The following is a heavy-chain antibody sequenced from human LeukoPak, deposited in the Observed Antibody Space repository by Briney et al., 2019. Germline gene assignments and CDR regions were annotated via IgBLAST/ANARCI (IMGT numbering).Heavy chain of an antibody. D-gene: IGHD3-3*01. Sequence: ASVKVSCKASGYTFTSYYMHWVRQAPGQGLEWMGIINPSGGSTSYAQKFQGRVTMTRDMSTSTAYMELRSLRSDDTAVYYCARLTYYDFWSGYASYYYYYYMDVWGKGTTVTVSS. CDR2: INPSGGST. J-gene: IGHJ6*03. CDR1: GYTFTSYY. V-gene: IGHV1-46*01. CDR3: ARLTYYDFWSGYASYYYYYYMDV.